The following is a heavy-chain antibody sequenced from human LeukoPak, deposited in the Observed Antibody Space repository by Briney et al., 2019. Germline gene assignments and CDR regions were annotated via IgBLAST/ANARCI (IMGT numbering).Heavy chain of an antibody. Sequence: GRSLRLSCAASGFTFDDYATHWVRQAPGKGLEWVSGISWNSGSIGYADSVKGRFTISRDNAKNSLYLQMNSLRAEDTALYYCAKALSYSITAATDYWGQGTLVTVSS. CDR3: AKALSYSITAATDY. CDR1: GFTFDDYA. J-gene: IGHJ4*02. D-gene: IGHD6-25*01. V-gene: IGHV3-9*01. CDR2: ISWNSGSI.